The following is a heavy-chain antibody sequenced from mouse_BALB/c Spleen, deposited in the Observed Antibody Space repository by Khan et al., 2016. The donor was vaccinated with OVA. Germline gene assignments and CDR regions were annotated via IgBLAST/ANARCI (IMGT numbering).Heavy chain of an antibody. D-gene: IGHD2-12*01. V-gene: IGHV1-18*01. CDR1: GYTFTDYN. CDR3: TRGGNDSPFDY. CDR2: ITPNNGGT. Sequence: EVQLQQSGPELVKPGASVKISCKASGYTFTDYNMDWVKQSHGKSLEWIGDITPNNGGTIYNQQFKGKATLPVEKSSSTAYLELRSLTTEDTEFCSRTRGGNDSPFDYWGQGTTLTGSS. J-gene: IGHJ2*01.